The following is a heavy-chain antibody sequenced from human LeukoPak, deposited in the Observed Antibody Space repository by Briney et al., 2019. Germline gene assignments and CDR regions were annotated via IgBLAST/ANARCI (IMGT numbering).Heavy chain of an antibody. CDR2: ISDSGGNT. D-gene: IGHD6-6*01. J-gene: IGHJ4*02. CDR1: GFTFSGYG. CDR3: AKRMQYSSSSAYFDY. V-gene: IGHV3-23*01. Sequence: GGSLRLSCAASGFTFSGYGMSWVRQAPGKGLEWVSSISDSGGNTYYADSVKGRFTVSRDNSKNTLYLQMNSLRADDTAIFYCAKRMQYSSSSAYFDYWGQGTLVTVSS.